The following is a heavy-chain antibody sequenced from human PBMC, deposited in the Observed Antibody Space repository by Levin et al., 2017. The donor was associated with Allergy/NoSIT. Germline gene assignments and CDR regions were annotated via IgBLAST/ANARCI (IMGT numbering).Heavy chain of an antibody. CDR1: GFTFSSYT. D-gene: IGHD6-19*01. Sequence: LSLTCAASGFTFSSYTMHWVRQAPGKGPEWVAIIWYDGSNKFYADSVKGRFTISRDNSQNTFHLQMTSLRAEDTAVYYCARDESAKAVASTLVNFWGQGTLVTVSS. CDR2: IWYDGSNK. J-gene: IGHJ4*02. CDR3: ARDESAKAVASTLVNF. V-gene: IGHV3-33*01.